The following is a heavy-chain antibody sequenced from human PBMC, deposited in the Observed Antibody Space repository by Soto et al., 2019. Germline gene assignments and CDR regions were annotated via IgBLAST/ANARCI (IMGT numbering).Heavy chain of an antibody. J-gene: IGHJ6*02. CDR2: IYYSGST. Sequence: QVQLQESGPGLVKPSETLSLTCTVSGGSVSSGSYYWSWIRQPPGKGLEWIGYIYYSGSTNYNPSRKSRVTISVDTSKNQFSLKLSSVTAADTAVYYCARDLSYDFWSGYDKGVSYGMDVWGQGTTVTVSS. CDR1: GGSVSSGSYY. CDR3: ARDLSYDFWSGYDKGVSYGMDV. V-gene: IGHV4-61*01. D-gene: IGHD3-3*01.